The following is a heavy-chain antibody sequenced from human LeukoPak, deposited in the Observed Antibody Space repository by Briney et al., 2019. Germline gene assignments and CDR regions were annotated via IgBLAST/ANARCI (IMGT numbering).Heavy chain of an antibody. CDR1: GFTFSNAW. Sequence: PGGSLRLSCAASGFTFSNAWMSWVRQAPGKGLEWVGRIKSKTDGGTTDHAAPVKGRFTISRDDSKNTLYLQMNSLKIEDTAVYYCTTDLKLMGAFDIWGQGTMVTVSS. CDR2: IKSKTDGGTT. D-gene: IGHD2-15*01. V-gene: IGHV3-15*01. J-gene: IGHJ3*02. CDR3: TTDLKLMGAFDI.